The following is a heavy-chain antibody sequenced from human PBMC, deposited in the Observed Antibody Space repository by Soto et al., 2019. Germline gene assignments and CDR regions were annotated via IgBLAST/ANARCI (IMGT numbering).Heavy chain of an antibody. CDR2: MNPNSGNT. J-gene: IGHJ4*02. Sequence: GASVKVSCKASGYTFTSYDINWVRQATGQGLEWMGWMNPNSGNTGYAQKFQGRVTMTRNTSISTAYMELSSLRSEDTAVYFCASTRDYGDYYHPEFDYWGQGTLVTVSS. CDR1: GYTFTSYD. V-gene: IGHV1-8*01. CDR3: ASTRDYGDYYHPEFDY. D-gene: IGHD4-17*01.